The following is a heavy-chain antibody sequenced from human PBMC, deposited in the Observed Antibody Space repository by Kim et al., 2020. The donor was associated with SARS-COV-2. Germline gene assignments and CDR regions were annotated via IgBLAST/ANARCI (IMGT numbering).Heavy chain of an antibody. CDR1: GGSISSYY. Sequence: SETLSLTCTVSGGSISSYYWSWIRQPPGKGLEWIGYIYYSGSTNYNPSLKSRVTISVDTSKNQFSLKLSSVTAADTAVYYCARQGSSMVFGSWVYWGQGTLVTVSS. V-gene: IGHV4-59*08. CDR3: ARQGSSMVFGSWVY. D-gene: IGHD2-8*01. J-gene: IGHJ4*02. CDR2: IYYSGST.